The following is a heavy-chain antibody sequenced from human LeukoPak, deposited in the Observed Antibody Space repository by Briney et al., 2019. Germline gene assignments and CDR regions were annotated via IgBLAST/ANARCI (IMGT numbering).Heavy chain of an antibody. V-gene: IGHV4-59*01. CDR2: IYYSGST. D-gene: IGHD3-22*01. Sequence: PSETLSLTCTVSGGSISSYYWSWIRQTPGKGLEWIGYIYYSGSTNYNPSLKSRVTISVDTSKNQFSLKLSSVTAADTAVYYCARDRNYYDSRVLDYWGQGTLVTVSS. CDR1: GGSISSYY. J-gene: IGHJ4*02. CDR3: ARDRNYYDSRVLDY.